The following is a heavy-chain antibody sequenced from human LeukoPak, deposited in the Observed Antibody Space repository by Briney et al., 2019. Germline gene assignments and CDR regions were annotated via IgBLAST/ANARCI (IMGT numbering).Heavy chain of an antibody. CDR2: MNEYSTTI. J-gene: IGHJ4*02. D-gene: IGHD1-14*01. CDR3: ARGGVNPVDH. CDR1: GFPFNSFW. V-gene: IGHV3-74*01. Sequence: GGSLRLSCAASGFPFNSFWMHWVRQAPGKGLVWVSDMNEYSTTIRYADSVKGRYTISRDNAKSILYLQMNNLRAEDTAMYFCARGGVNPVDHWGQGTLVTVSS.